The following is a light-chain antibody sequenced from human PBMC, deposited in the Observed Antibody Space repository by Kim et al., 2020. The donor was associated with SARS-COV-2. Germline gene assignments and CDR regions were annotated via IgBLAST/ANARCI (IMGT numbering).Light chain of an antibody. J-gene: IGKJ4*01. V-gene: IGKV1-33*01. CDR2: DAT. CDR3: QQYDTLPLS. CDR1: QDITTD. Sequence: ASIGDRVSITCQASQDITTDLTWYQHKPGRAPRLLIYDATTLETGVPPRFSGTGSGKDFTFTISNLQPEDGGTYYCQQYDTLPLSFGGGTKVDIK.